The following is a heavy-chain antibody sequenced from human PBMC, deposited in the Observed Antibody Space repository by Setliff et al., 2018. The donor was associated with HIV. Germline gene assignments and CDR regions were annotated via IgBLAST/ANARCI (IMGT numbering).Heavy chain of an antibody. CDR1: GYKFTGHH. CDR2: INPNMGGT. CDR3: ARQDIPTGYYLFDY. Sequence: ASVKVSCKASGYKFTGHHIRWMRQAPGQGLEWMGRINPNMGGTQYAQKFQGRIIMTRDTSINTVYMELSSLTSDDTALYYCARQDIPTGYYLFDYWGQGTQVTVS. J-gene: IGHJ4*02. D-gene: IGHD3-9*01. V-gene: IGHV1-2*06.